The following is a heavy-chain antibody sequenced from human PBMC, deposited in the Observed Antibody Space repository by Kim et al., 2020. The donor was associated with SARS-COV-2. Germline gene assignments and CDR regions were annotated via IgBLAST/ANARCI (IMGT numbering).Heavy chain of an antibody. J-gene: IGHJ4*02. CDR2: IKQDGSEK. D-gene: IGHD2-15*01. V-gene: IGHV3-7*03. CDR3: ARDTSIYCSGGSCYLGAFDY. CDR1: GFTFSSYW. Sequence: GGSLRLSCAASGFTFSSYWMSWVRQAPGKGLEWVANIKQDGSEKYYVDSVKGRFTISRDNAKNSLYLQMNSLRAEDTAVYYCARDTSIYCSGGSCYLGAFDYWGQGTLVTVSS.